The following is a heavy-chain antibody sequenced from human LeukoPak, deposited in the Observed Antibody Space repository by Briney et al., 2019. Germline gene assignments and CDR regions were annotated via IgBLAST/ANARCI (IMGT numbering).Heavy chain of an antibody. CDR3: ARQGSSLDYSHTYMDV. D-gene: IGHD6-6*01. J-gene: IGHJ6*03. CDR1: EFTFSTYA. V-gene: IGHV3-30*06. CDR2: ISSEGSDK. Sequence: PGGSLRLSCEASEFTFSTYAMHWIRQAPGKGLEWVAVISSEGSDKYHADSVTGRFAISRDIPRNTLYLHMNSLKVEDTAVYFCARQGSSLDYSHTYMDVWGKGTTVTVSS.